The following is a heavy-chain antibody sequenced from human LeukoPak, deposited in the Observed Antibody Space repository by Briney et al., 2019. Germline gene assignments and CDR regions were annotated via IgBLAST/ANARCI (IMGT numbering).Heavy chain of an antibody. CDR1: GFALTTYS. D-gene: IGHD1-26*01. J-gene: IGHJ4*02. V-gene: IGHV3-30*04. Sequence: PGGSLRLSCAASGFALTTYSMHGARQAPGKGLEWLAVITYDGKVQHYTDSVKGQFTVSRDNSKKTLYLQMISLRPEDTAFYYCAREERVGATYYFDAWGRGTLVTVSS. CDR3: AREERVGATYYFDA. CDR2: ITYDGKVQ.